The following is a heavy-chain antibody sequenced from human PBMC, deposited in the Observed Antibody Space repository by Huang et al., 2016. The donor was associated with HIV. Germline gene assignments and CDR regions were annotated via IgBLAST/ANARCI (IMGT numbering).Heavy chain of an antibody. CDR1: GGSMRSSNYY. J-gene: IGHJ5*02. D-gene: IGHD2-8*01. Sequence: QLQLRESGPGLVKPSETLSLTCTVSGGSMRSSNYYWGWIRQPPGKGLEWIGGIYYSGGTYYHPSLRSRVTISVDTSKNQFSLKLSSVTAADTAVYYCARIVLMMYAVGRDWFDPWGQGTLVTVAS. CDR3: ARIVLMMYAVGRDWFDP. CDR2: IYYSGGT. V-gene: IGHV4-39*01.